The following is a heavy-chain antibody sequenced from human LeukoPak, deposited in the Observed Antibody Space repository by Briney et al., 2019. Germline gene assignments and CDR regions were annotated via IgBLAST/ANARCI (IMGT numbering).Heavy chain of an antibody. CDR1: GASVSSSNW. CDR3: ARGLYGSDSY. Sequence: SDTLSLTCAVSGASVSSSNWWIWVRQPPKEGLEWIGEIHHSGSTNYNPSLKSRVTMSVDTSKNQISLRLSSVTAADTAVYYCARGLYGSDSYWGQGNLVTVS. J-gene: IGHJ4*02. CDR2: IHHSGST. V-gene: IGHV4-4*02. D-gene: IGHD6-19*01.